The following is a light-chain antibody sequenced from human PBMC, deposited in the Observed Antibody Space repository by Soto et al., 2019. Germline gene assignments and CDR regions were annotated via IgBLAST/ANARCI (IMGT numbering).Light chain of an antibody. CDR3: CSYAGSFLV. CDR1: SSDVGGYNY. J-gene: IGLJ2*01. V-gene: IGLV2-11*01. CDR2: DVS. Sequence: QSALTQPRSVSGSPGQSVTISCTGTSSDVGGYNYVSWYQQHPGKAPKLMIYDVSKRPSGVPDRFSGSTSGNTASLTISGLQADDEADYYCCSYAGSFLVFGGGTKLTVL.